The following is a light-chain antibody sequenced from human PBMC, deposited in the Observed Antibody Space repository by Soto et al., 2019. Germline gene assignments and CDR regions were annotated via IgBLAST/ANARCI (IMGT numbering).Light chain of an antibody. J-gene: IGKJ1*01. CDR3: QQSYSTRWT. CDR1: QSISSY. CDR2: AAS. V-gene: IGKV1-39*01. Sequence: DIPMTQSPSSLSGSVGDRVTITYRASQSISSYLNWYQQKPGKAPKLLIYAASSLQSGVPSRFSGSGSGTDFTLTISSLQPEDFATYYCQQSYSTRWTFGQGTKVDIK.